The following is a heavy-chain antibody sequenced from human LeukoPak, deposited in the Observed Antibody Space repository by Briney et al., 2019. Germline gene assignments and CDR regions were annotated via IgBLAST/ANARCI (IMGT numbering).Heavy chain of an antibody. CDR3: ARDKSRTTGFHP. CDR2: IYYSGST. V-gene: IGHV4-59*01. Sequence: SETLSLTCTVSGGSISSYYWSWIRQPPGKGLEWIGYIYYSGSTNYNPSLKSRVTISVDTSKNQFSLKLSSVTAADTAVYYCARDKSRTTGFHPWGQGTLVTVSS. CDR1: GGSISSYY. D-gene: IGHD1-7*01. J-gene: IGHJ5*02.